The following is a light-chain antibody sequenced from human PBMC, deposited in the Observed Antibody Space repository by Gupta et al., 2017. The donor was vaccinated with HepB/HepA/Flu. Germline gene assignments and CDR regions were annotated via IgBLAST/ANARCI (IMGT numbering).Light chain of an antibody. CDR2: AAS. CDR3: RQRDLTPLT. V-gene: IGKV1-39*01. CDR1: QRISRY. J-gene: IGKJ2*01. Sequence: DIQMTQSPSSLSASVGDRVTITCRASQRISRYLNWYQQKPGKAPNVLIYAASRLQSGVPSRISGSGSATDFTLTIRGRQPEDFATYYCRQRDLTPLTFGQGTKMEIK.